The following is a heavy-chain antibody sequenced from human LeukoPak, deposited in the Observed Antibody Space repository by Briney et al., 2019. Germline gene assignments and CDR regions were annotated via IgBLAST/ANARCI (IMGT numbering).Heavy chain of an antibody. CDR3: ARAQSVGYCSSA. CDR1: GFTFSSYS. Sequence: PGGSLRLSCAASGFTFSSYSMNWVHQAPGKGLEWVSSISSSSSYIYYADSVKGRFTISRDNAKNSLYLQMNSLRAEDTAVYYCARAQSVGYCSSAWGQGTLVTVSS. V-gene: IGHV3-21*01. D-gene: IGHD2-2*01. CDR2: ISSSSSYI. J-gene: IGHJ4*02.